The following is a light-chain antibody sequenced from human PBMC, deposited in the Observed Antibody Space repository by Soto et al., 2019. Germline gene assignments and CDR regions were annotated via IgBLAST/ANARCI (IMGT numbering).Light chain of an antibody. J-gene: IGKJ5*01. CDR2: DAS. Sequence: DIQMTQSPGALSASVGEGVTITCQASQDISNYLNWYQQKPGKAPKLLIYDASNLETGVPSRFSGSGSGTDFTFTISSLQPEDIATYYCKQYDNPYTFGQGTRLEIK. CDR1: QDISNY. V-gene: IGKV1-33*01. CDR3: KQYDNPYT.